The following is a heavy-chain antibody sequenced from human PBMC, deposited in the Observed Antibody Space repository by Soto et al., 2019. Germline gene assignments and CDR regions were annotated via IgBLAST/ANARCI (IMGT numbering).Heavy chain of an antibody. CDR1: GFTFSSYG. CDR2: ISYDGSNK. V-gene: IGHV3-30*18. D-gene: IGHD3-3*01. CDR3: AKDEGRHYDFWSGYYTADYFDY. J-gene: IGHJ4*02. Sequence: GGSLRLSCAASGFTFSSYGMHWVRQAPGKGLEWVAVISYDGSNKYYADSVKGRFTISRDNSKNTLYLQMNSLRAEDTAVYYCAKDEGRHYDFWSGYYTADYFDYWGQGT.